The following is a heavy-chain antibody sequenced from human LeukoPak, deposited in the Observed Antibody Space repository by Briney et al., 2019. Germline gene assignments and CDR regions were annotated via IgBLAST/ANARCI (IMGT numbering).Heavy chain of an antibody. CDR1: GGSISSYY. V-gene: IGHV4-59*01. Sequence: SETLSLTCTVSGGSISSYYWSWIRQPPGKGLEWIGYIYYSGSTNYNPSLKSRVTISVDTSKNQFSLKLSSVTAADTAVYYCARWATVGAIYYYYGMDVWGQGTTVTVSS. CDR2: IYYSGST. CDR3: ARWATVGAIYYYYGMDV. D-gene: IGHD1-26*01. J-gene: IGHJ6*02.